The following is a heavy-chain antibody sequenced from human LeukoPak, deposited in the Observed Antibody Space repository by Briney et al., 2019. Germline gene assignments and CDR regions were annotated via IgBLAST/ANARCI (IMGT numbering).Heavy chain of an antibody. CDR3: ARDRGGYYYDSSGYSIDY. J-gene: IGHJ4*02. V-gene: IGHV3-74*01. CDR1: GFTFSSYW. Sequence: PGGSLRLSCAASGFTFSSYWMHWVRQAPGKGLVWASRINSDGSSTSYADSVKGRFTISRDNAKNTLYLQMNSLRAEDTAVYYCARDRGGYYYDSSGYSIDYWGQGTLVTVSS. D-gene: IGHD3-22*01. CDR2: INSDGSST.